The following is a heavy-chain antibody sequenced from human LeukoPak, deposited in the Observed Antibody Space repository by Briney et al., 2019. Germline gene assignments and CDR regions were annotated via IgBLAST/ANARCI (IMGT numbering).Heavy chain of an antibody. CDR1: GFTFSSYG. CDR2: ITGSGGTT. D-gene: IGHD1-1*01. CDR3: ARERKYDSNFDY. J-gene: IGHJ4*02. V-gene: IGHV3-23*01. Sequence: PGGSLRLSCAASGFTFSSYGMSWVRQAPGKGLEWISAITGSGGTTYYADSVEGRFTISRDNSKNTLYLQVNSLRAEDTAVYYCARERKYDSNFDYWGQGTLVTVSS.